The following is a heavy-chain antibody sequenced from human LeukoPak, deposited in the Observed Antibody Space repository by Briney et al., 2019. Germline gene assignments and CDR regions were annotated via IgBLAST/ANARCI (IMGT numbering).Heavy chain of an antibody. D-gene: IGHD6-13*01. CDR1: GYTFTGYY. CDR2: MNPNSGGT. CDR3: ARDLGITYSSSWYCFDY. Sequence: ASVKVSCKASGYTFTGYYMHWVRQAPGQGLEWMGWMNPNSGGTNYSQKFQGRVTMTRDTSISTAYMELSRLRSDDTAVYYCARDLGITYSSSWYCFDYSGQGTLVTVSS. V-gene: IGHV1-2*02. J-gene: IGHJ4*02.